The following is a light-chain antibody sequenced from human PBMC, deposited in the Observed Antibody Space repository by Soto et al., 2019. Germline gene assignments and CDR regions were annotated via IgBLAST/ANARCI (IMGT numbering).Light chain of an antibody. CDR2: GAS. CDR1: QSISTN. V-gene: IGKV3-15*01. Sequence: IVMTQSPATLSVSPGERATLSCRASQSISTNLAWYQQKPGQPPRLLIYGASTRATGLPARFSGSGSGTEFTLTISSLQSEDFAVYYCQQYNYWPPYTFGQGTKLEIK. CDR3: QQYNYWPPYT. J-gene: IGKJ2*01.